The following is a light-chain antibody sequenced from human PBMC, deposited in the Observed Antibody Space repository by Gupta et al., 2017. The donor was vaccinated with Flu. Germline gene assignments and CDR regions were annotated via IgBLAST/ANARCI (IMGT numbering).Light chain of an antibody. Sequence: YVLTQPPSVSVAPGQTARITCGGNNIGSKSVHWYQQRPGQAPMLVVYDDSDRHSGIPERFSGSRSENTATVTISRVEAGDEDDYYCQVWDSYSDHSYVFGTGTSVTVL. V-gene: IGLV3-21*02. J-gene: IGLJ1*01. CDR2: DDS. CDR1: NIGSKS. CDR3: QVWDSYSDHSYV.